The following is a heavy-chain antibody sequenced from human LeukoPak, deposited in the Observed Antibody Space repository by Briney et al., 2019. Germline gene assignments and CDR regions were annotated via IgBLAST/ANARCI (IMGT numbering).Heavy chain of an antibody. CDR2: IGSTGDT. D-gene: IGHD1-1*01. J-gene: IGHJ6*02. CDR3: ASRTSWYYGLDV. Sequence: GGSLRLSCVASGFNFSKTDMHWVRQPTGKSLEWVSGIGSTGDTNYPGSVKGRFTISREIGKNSLYLQIHSLRAEDTAVYYCASRTSWYYGLDVWDQGTTVTVSS. V-gene: IGHV3-13*01. CDR1: GFNFSKTD.